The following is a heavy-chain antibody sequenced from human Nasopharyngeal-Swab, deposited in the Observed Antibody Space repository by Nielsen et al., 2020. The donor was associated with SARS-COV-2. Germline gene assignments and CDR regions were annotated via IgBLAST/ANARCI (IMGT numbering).Heavy chain of an antibody. V-gene: IGHV1-58*01. D-gene: IGHD3-3*01. CDR2: IVVGSGNT. J-gene: IGHJ4*02. CDR3: AAGVYYDFWSGYPPLDY. CDR1: GCTFTSSA. Sequence: SEKVSCKGSGCTFTSSAVQWVRQARGQSVEGIGWIVVGSGNTNYAQKFQERVTITRDMSTSTAYMELSSLRSEDTAVYYCAAGVYYDFWSGYPPLDYWGQGTLVTVSS.